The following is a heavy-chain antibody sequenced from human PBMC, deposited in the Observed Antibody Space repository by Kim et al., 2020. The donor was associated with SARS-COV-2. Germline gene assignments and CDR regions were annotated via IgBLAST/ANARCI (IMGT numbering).Heavy chain of an antibody. J-gene: IGHJ5*02. D-gene: IGHD3-10*01. Sequence: ADTGKGRFTISRDNPKNTLYLQMNSLRAEDTAVYYCAKDSLVRGVNWFDPWGQGTLVTVSS. V-gene: IGHV3-23*01. CDR3: AKDSLVRGVNWFDP.